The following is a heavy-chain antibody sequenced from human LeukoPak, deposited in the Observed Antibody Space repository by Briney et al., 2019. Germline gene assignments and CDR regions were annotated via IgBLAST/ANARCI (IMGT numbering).Heavy chain of an antibody. D-gene: IGHD2-15*01. CDR1: GGSFSGYY. J-gene: IGHJ3*02. CDR2: INYSGST. CDR3: ARFPCSGDSCYSGIRAFDI. V-gene: IGHV4-34*01. Sequence: SETLSLTCSIYGGSFSGYYWNWIRQSPGKGLEWIGEINYSGSTNYNPSLKRRVTISVDTSKNQFSLRLRSVTAADTAVYYCARFPCSGDSCYSGIRAFDIWGQGTMVTVSS.